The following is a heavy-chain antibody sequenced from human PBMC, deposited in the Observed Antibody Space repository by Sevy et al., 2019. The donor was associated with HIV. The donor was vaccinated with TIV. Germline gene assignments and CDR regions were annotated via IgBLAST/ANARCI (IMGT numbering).Heavy chain of an antibody. CDR3: ARSDRYSSGWYVNYYYYMDV. CDR1: GYSFTSYW. J-gene: IGHJ6*03. D-gene: IGHD6-19*01. Sequence: GESLKISCKGSGYSFTSYWISWVRQMPGKGLEWMGRIDPSDSYTNYSPSFQGHVTISADKSTSTAYLQWSSLKASDAAMYYCARSDRYSSGWYVNYYYYMDVWGKGTTVTVSS. CDR2: IDPSDSYT. V-gene: IGHV5-10-1*01.